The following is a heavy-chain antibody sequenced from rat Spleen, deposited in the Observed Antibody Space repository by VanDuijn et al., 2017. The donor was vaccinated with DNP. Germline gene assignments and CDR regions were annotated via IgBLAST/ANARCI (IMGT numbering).Heavy chain of an antibody. D-gene: IGHD1-2*01. J-gene: IGHJ4*01. V-gene: IGHV5-46*01. CDR3: ARHVSTTAGNYGMDA. Sequence: EVQLVESGGGLVQPGRSMKLSCAASGFTFSSFPMAWVRQAPAKGLEWVATISTSGGNTYYRDSVKGRFTISRDNAKSTLYLQMDSLRSEETATYYCARHVSTTAGNYGMDAWGQGTSVTVSS. CDR1: GFTFSSFP. CDR2: ISTSGGNT.